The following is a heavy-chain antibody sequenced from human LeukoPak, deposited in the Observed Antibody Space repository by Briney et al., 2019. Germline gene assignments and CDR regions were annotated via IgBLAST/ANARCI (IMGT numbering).Heavy chain of an antibody. CDR2: MNYIGGTH. CDR3: ARDTFNSPLSMDV. Sequence: SETLSLTCTVSGDSISRGAYYWTWIRHLPGQGLEWIGHMNYIGGTHYYNPSLGGRASISVDTSKNHFSLRLTSVTPADTAVYYCARDTFNSPLSMDVWGQGTTVTVSS. J-gene: IGHJ6*02. CDR1: GDSISRGAYY. V-gene: IGHV4-31*03. D-gene: IGHD5-18*01.